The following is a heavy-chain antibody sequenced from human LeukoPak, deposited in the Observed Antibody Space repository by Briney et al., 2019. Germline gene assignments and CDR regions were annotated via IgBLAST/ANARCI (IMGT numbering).Heavy chain of an antibody. Sequence: PGGSLRLSCAASGFTFSTYWMHWVRQAPGKGLVWVSRIYSDGSNTNYADSVKGRFTISRDNAKNTLYLQMNSLRAEDTAVYYCAREASRPGYYDFWSGPLGNWGQGTLVTVSS. V-gene: IGHV3-74*01. CDR2: IYSDGSNT. D-gene: IGHD3-3*01. CDR1: GFTFSTYW. CDR3: AREASRPGYYDFWSGPLGN. J-gene: IGHJ4*02.